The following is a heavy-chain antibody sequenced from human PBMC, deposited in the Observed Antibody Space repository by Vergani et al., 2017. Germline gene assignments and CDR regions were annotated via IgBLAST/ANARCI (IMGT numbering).Heavy chain of an antibody. D-gene: IGHD3-22*01. CDR3: ARGPLYYYDSSGYRHYFDY. J-gene: IGHJ4*02. CDR2: INPSGGST. Sequence: QVQLVQSGAEVKKPGASVKVSCKASGYTFTSYYMHWVRQAPGQGLEWMGIINPSGGSTSYAQKFQGRVTMTRDTSTSTVYMELSSLRSEDTAVYYCARGPLYYYDSSGYRHYFDYWGQGTLVTVSS. V-gene: IGHV1-46*03. CDR1: GYTFTSYY.